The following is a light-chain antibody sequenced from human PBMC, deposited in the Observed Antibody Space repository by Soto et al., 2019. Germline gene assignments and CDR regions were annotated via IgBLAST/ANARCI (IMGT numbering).Light chain of an antibody. J-gene: IGLJ1*01. Sequence: QSVLTQPASVSGSPGQSTAISCTGTSSDVGSYNSVSWYQQYPGKAPKLMIHDVNNRPSGISDRSSGSKSGNTASLTISGLQAEDEADYYCSSFTSSTSYVFGTGTKVTVL. V-gene: IGLV2-14*03. CDR2: DVN. CDR1: SSDVGSYNS. CDR3: SSFTSSTSYV.